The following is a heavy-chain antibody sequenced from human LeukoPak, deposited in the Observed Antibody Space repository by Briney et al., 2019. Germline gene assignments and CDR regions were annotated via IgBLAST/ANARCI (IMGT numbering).Heavy chain of an antibody. J-gene: IGHJ4*02. D-gene: IGHD4-23*01. V-gene: IGHV3-9*01. CDR2: ISWNSGSI. CDR1: GFTFDGYA. Sequence: PGGSLRLSCAASGFTFDGYAMHWVRQAPGKGLEWVSGISWNSGSIGYADSVKGRFTISRDNAKNSLYLQMNSLRAEDTALYYCAKDMKPTVVNLFDYWGQGTLVTVSS. CDR3: AKDMKPTVVNLFDY.